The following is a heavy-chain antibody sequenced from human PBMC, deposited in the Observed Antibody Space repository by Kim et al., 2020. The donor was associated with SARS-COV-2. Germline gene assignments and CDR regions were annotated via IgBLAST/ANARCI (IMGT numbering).Heavy chain of an antibody. CDR1: GYTFTSYA. CDR3: ARDRRIASGSWVIGSGEYYFDY. D-gene: IGHD3-10*01. Sequence: ASVKVSCKASGYTFTSYAMNWVRQAPGQGLEWMGWINTNTGNPTYAQGFTGRFVFSLDTSVSTAYLQISSLKAEDTAVYYCARDRRIASGSWVIGSGEYYFDYWGQGTLVTVSS. J-gene: IGHJ4*02. V-gene: IGHV7-4-1*02. CDR2: INTNTGNP.